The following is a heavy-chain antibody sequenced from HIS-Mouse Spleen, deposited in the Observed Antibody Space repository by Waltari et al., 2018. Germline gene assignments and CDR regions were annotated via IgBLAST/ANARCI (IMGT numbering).Heavy chain of an antibody. V-gene: IGHV4-34*01. D-gene: IGHD1-26*01. Sequence: QVQLQQWGAGLLKPSETLSLTCAVYGGSFSGYYWSWIRQPPGKGMEWIGESNHSGSTNYNPSLKSRVTISVDTSKNQFSLKLSSVTAADTAVYYCARARWELPFNYWGQGTLVTVSS. CDR2: SNHSGST. CDR3: ARARWELPFNY. J-gene: IGHJ4*02. CDR1: GGSFSGYY.